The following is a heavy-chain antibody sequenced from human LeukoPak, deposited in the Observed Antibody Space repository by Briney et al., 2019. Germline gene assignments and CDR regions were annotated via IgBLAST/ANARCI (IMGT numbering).Heavy chain of an antibody. V-gene: IGHV6-1*01. Sequence: SQTLSLTCAISGDSVSSNSAAWNWIRQSPSRGLEWLGRTYYTSKWYNDYAVSVKSRITINPDTSKNQFSLQLNSVTPEDTAVYYCARGGQCLILSSFDYWGQGTLVTVSS. CDR2: TYYTSKWYN. J-gene: IGHJ4*02. CDR1: GDSVSSNSAA. CDR3: ARGGQCLILSSFDY. D-gene: IGHD5/OR15-5a*01.